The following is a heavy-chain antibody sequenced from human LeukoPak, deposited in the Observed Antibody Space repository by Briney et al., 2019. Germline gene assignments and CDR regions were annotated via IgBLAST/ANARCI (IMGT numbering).Heavy chain of an antibody. V-gene: IGHV4-30-2*01. D-gene: IGHD3-3*01. Sequence: SETLSLTCTVSGGSISSGGYYWSWIRQPPGKGLEWIGYIYHSGSTYYNPSLKSRVTISVDRSKNQFSLKLSSVTAADTAVYYCARVGDFWSGYYGDYWGQGTLVTVSS. CDR3: ARVGDFWSGYYGDY. CDR2: IYHSGST. CDR1: GGSISSGGYY. J-gene: IGHJ4*02.